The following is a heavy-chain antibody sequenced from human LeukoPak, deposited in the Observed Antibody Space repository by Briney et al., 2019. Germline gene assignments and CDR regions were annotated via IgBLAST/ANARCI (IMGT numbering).Heavy chain of an antibody. Sequence: PSETLSLTCAVSGGSLSSSNWWSWVRQPPGKGLEWIGYIYYSGSTNYNPSLKSRVTKSVDTSKNQFSLKLSSVTAADTAVYYCARGQGYPLGQWLAYFDYWGQGTLVTVSS. CDR3: ARGQGYPLGQWLAYFDY. CDR2: IYYSGST. J-gene: IGHJ4*02. V-gene: IGHV4-4*02. D-gene: IGHD6-19*01. CDR1: GGSLSSSNW.